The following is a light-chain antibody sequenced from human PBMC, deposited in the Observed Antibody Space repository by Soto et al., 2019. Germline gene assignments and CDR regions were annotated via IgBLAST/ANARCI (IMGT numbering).Light chain of an antibody. V-gene: IGKV3-15*01. CDR3: QQRAT. J-gene: IGKJ2*01. CDR1: QSVFSS. CDR2: GAA. Sequence: EIVLTQSPATLSVSPGERATLSCRASQSVFSSLAWFQQKPGQAPRLLIYGAATRATGIPARFSGSGSGTEFTLTISSLQPEDFATYYCQQRATFGQGTKLEIK.